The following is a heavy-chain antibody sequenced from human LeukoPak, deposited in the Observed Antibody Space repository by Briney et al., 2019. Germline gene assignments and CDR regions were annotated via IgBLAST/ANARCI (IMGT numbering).Heavy chain of an antibody. V-gene: IGHV4-39*01. CDR3: ARHLPFGGVIARKAWWFDP. CDR2: IYYSGST. Sequence: SETLSLTCTVSGGSISSSSYYWGWIRQPPGKGLEWIGSIYYSGSTYYNPSLKSRVTISVDASKNQFSLKLSSVAAADTAVYYCARHLPFGGVIARKAWWFDPWGQGTLVTVSS. J-gene: IGHJ5*02. CDR1: GGSISSSSYY. D-gene: IGHD3-16*02.